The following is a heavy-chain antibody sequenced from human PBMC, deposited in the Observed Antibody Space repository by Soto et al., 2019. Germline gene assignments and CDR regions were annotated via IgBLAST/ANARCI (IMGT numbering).Heavy chain of an antibody. CDR1: GGSISVNDYY. Sequence: QLQLQESGPGLVKPSETLSLTCTVSGGSISVNDYYWGWFRQTPGKGLEWIGNVYYTGTTYCNASLRRRLSMSVDTSKSQFSLNLNSVTAADTAVYYCARLPRYDFWTWGQGILVTVSS. V-gene: IGHV4-39*01. D-gene: IGHD3-3*01. CDR2: VYYTGTT. CDR3: ARLPRYDFWT. J-gene: IGHJ5*02.